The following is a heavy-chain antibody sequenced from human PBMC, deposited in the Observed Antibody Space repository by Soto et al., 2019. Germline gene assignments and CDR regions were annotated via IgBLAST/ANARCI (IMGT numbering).Heavy chain of an antibody. V-gene: IGHV1-3*01. CDR1: GYTFTSYA. CDR3: ARRTSGYYYYYGMDV. CDR2: INAGNGNT. J-gene: IGHJ6*02. Sequence: ASVKVSCKASGYTFTSYAMHWVRQAPGQRLEWMGWINAGNGNTKYSQKFQGRVTITRDTSASTAYMELSSLRSEDTAVYYCARRTSGYYYYYGMDVWGQGTTVTV. D-gene: IGHD1-7*01.